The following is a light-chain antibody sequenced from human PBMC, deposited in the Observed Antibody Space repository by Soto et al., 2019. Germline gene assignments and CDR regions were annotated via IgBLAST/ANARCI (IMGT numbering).Light chain of an antibody. CDR2: GAS. J-gene: IGKJ3*01. CDR1: QTVLSN. CDR3: QQYSDWPPVFT. V-gene: IGKV3-15*01. Sequence: EIVMTQSPATLSVSPGERATLSCRASQTVLSNFDWYQQKPGLAPSLLIYGASTRATGVPARFSGSGSGTEFTLTISSLQSEDFAVYYCQQYSDWPPVFTFGPGTKVDIK.